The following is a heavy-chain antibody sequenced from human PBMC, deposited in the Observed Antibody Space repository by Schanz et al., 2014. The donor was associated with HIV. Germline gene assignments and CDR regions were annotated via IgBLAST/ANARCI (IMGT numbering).Heavy chain of an antibody. V-gene: IGHV3-30-3*01. CDR1: GLTFSSYA. CDR3: ARDKYSNYGYYYYGMDV. J-gene: IGHJ6*02. D-gene: IGHD4-4*01. CDR2: ISYDGSNK. Sequence: VKPLESGGGLGQPGRSQRLSCAASGLTFSSYAMHWVRQAPGKGLEWVAVISYDGSNKYYADSVKGRFTISRDNSKNTLYLQMNSLRAEDTAVYYCARDKYSNYGYYYYGMDVWGQGTTVTVSS.